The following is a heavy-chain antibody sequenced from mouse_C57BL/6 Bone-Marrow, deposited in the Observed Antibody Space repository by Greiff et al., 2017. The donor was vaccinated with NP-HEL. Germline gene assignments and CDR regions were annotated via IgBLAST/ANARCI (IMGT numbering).Heavy chain of an antibody. V-gene: IGHV5-4*03. CDR1: GFTFSSYA. J-gene: IGHJ1*03. CDR2: ISDGGSYT. Sequence: DVKLVESGGGLVKPGGSLKLSCAASGFTFSSYAMSWVRQTPEKRLEWVATISDGGSYTYYPDNVKGRFTISRDNAKNNLYLQMSHLKSEDTAMYYCARRPEDFVVWGTGTTVTVSS. CDR3: ARRPEDFVV.